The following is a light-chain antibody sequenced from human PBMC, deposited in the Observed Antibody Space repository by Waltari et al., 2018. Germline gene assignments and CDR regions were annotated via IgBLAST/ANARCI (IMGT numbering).Light chain of an antibody. Sequence: SSELTQDPAVSVALGQTVRLTCQGDSLRRSYASRYQQKPGQAPVLGIYGKNNRPSGIPDRFSGSSSGNTASLTITGAQAEDEADYYCNSRDSSGNHLKVFGGGTKLTVL. CDR1: SLRRSY. CDR3: NSRDSSGNHLKV. V-gene: IGLV3-19*01. CDR2: GKN. J-gene: IGLJ3*02.